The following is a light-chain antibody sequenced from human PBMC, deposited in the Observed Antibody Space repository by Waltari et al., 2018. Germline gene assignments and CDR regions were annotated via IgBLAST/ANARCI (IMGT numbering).Light chain of an antibody. CDR2: DVN. Sequence: QSALTQTASVSGSPGQSITISCTGTYRDVGSFHYVSWYQQYPGRAPRLVIYDVNTRPSGFSDRCSGSKSGNTASLTISGLRAEDEADYYCCSYSGAFHVVFGGGTKLTVL. CDR3: CSYSGAFHVV. CDR1: YRDVGSFHY. J-gene: IGLJ2*01. V-gene: IGLV2-23*02.